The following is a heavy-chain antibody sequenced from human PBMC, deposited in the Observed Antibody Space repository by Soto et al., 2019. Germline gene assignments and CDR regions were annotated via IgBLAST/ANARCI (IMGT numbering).Heavy chain of an antibody. D-gene: IGHD5-18*01. J-gene: IGHJ6*02. V-gene: IGHV4-59*01. CDR2: IYYSGST. CDR1: GGSISNYY. Sequence: SETLSLTCTVSGGSISNYYWSWIRQPPGKGLEWIGYIYYSGSTNYNPSLKSRVTISVDTSKNQFSLKLNSVTAADTAVYYCARAGYSYGSDYYYYGMDVWGQGTTVTVS. CDR3: ARAGYSYGSDYYYYGMDV.